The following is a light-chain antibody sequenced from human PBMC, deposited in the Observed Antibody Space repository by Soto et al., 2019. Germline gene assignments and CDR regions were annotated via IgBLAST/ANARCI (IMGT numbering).Light chain of an antibody. CDR1: ASDVGGYNY. CDR3: SSYTSRNTRV. V-gene: IGLV2-14*01. Sequence: QSALTQPASVSGSPGQSIAISCTGTASDVGGYNYVSWYQQYPGKAPQLLIYEVSNRPSGVSNRFSGAKSGNTASLTISGLQAEDEADYYCSSYTSRNTRVFGTGTKLTVL. CDR2: EVS. J-gene: IGLJ1*01.